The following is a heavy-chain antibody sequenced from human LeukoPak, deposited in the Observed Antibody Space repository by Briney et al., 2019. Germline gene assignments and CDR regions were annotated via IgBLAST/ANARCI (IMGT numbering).Heavy chain of an antibody. CDR2: IRSSGDST. CDR1: GFTFSNYA. D-gene: IGHD2/OR15-2a*01. CDR3: VKDIVISGYYGMDV. V-gene: IGHV3-23*01. Sequence: GSLRLSCAASGFTFSNYALSWVRQAPGKGLEWVAAIRSSGDSTYYADSVKGRFTISRDNSKNTVYLEMNSLRGEDTAAYHCVKDIVISGYYGMDVWGQGTTVIVSS. J-gene: IGHJ6*02.